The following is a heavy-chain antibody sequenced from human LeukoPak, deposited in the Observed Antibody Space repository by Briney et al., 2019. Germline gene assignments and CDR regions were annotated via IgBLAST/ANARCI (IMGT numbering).Heavy chain of an antibody. J-gene: IGHJ4*02. Sequence: SQTLSLTCTVSGGSISSGGYYWSWIRQHPGKGLEWIGYIYYSGSTYYNPSLKSRVTISVDTSRGRFSLKVTSVTAADTAVYYCARGGHSNHDPFDYWGQGTLVTVSS. CDR3: ARGGHSNHDPFDY. CDR2: IYYSGST. CDR1: GGSISSGGYY. D-gene: IGHD4-11*01. V-gene: IGHV4-31*03.